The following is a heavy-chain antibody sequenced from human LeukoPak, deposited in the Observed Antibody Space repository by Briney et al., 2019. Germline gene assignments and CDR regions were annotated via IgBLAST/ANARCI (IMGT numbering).Heavy chain of an antibody. CDR2: IYPADSDT. CDR3: ASPSRYDSSAYFY. V-gene: IGHV5-51*01. D-gene: IGHD3-22*01. CDR1: GYNFTNYW. J-gene: IGHJ4*02. Sequence: GESLKISCKGSGYNFTNYWIGWVRQMPGKGLEWMGIIYPADSDTRYSPSFQGQVTISADKSISTAYLQWSSLKASDTAIYYCASPSRYDSSAYFYWGQGTLVTVSS.